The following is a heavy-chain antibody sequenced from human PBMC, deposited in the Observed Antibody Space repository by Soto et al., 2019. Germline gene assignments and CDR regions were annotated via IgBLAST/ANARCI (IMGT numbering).Heavy chain of an antibody. J-gene: IGHJ4*02. V-gene: IGHV3-30*03. Sequence: GGSLRLSCAASGFTFSSYGMHWVRQAPGEGLEWVAVISYDGSNKYYADTVKGRFTISRDNSKNTLHLQMNSLQPEDTAVYYCARDRSRYSSGWYGLFDYWGQGT. D-gene: IGHD6-19*01. CDR3: ARDRSRYSSGWYGLFDY. CDR1: GFTFSSYG. CDR2: ISYDGSNK.